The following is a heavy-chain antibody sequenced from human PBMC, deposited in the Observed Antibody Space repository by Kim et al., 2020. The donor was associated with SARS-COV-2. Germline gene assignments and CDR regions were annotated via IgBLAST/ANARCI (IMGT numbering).Heavy chain of an antibody. CDR3: ARAEYCSGGSCYSSDYYFDL. CDR1: GGSFSGYY. D-gene: IGHD2-15*01. J-gene: IGHJ2*01. V-gene: IGHV4-34*01. CDR2: INHSGST. Sequence: SETLSLTCAVYGGSFSGYYWSWIRQPPGKGLEWIGEINHSGSTNYNPSLKSRVTISVDTSKNQFSVKLSSVTAADTAVYYCARAEYCSGGSCYSSDYYFDLWGRGTLVTVSS.